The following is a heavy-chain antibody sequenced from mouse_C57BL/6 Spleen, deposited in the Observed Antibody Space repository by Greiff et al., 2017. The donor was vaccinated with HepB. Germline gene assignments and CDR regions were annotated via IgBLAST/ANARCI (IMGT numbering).Heavy chain of an antibody. CDR1: GYAFSSYW. CDR2: IYPGDGDT. V-gene: IGHV1-80*01. J-gene: IGHJ4*01. Sequence: VQLQQSGAELVKPGASVKISCKASGYAFSSYWMNWVKQRPGKGLEWIGQIYPGDGDTNYNGKFKGKATLTADKSSSTAYMQLSSLTSEDSAVYFWARRGTTVVATNAMDYWGQGTSVTGSS. CDR3: ARRGTTVVATNAMDY. D-gene: IGHD1-1*01.